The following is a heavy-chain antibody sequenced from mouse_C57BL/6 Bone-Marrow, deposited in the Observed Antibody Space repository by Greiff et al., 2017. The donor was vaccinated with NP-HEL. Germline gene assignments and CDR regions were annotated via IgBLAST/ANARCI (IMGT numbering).Heavy chain of an antibody. CDR2: INPNNGGT. V-gene: IGHV1-26*01. D-gene: IGHD2-2*01. CDR3: ARSGVTRAWFAY. Sequence: EVQLQQSGPELVKPGASVKISCKASGYTFTDYYMNWVKQSHGKSLEWIGDINPNNGGTSYNQKFKGKATLTVDKSSSTAYMELRSLTSEDSAVYYCARSGVTRAWFAYWGQGTLVTVSA. CDR1: GYTFTDYY. J-gene: IGHJ3*01.